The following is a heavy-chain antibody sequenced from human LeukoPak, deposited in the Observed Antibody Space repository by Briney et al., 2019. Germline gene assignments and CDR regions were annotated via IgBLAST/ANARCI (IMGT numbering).Heavy chain of an antibody. J-gene: IGHJ6*02. CDR3: ARDSTSYYYYYGMDV. D-gene: IGHD2-2*01. Sequence: SETLSLTCAVYGGPFSSYYWSWIRQPPGKGLEWIGYIYYSGSTNYNPSLKSRVTISVDTSKNQFSLKLSSVTAADTAVYYCARDSTSYYYYYGMDVWGQGTTVTVSS. V-gene: IGHV4-59*01. CDR1: GGPFSSYY. CDR2: IYYSGST.